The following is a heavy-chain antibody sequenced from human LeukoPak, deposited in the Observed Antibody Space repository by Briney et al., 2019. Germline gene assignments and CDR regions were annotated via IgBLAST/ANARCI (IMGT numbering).Heavy chain of an antibody. D-gene: IGHD6-19*01. CDR2: ISYDGSNK. CDR3: ARGHPRPGIAVAFGSRRATWFDP. V-gene: IGHV3-30*03. J-gene: IGHJ5*02. Sequence: GGSLRLSCAASGFTFSSYGMHWVRQAPGKGLEWVAVISYDGSNKYYADSVKGRFTISRDNSKNTLYLQMNSLRAEDTAVYYCARGHPRPGIAVAFGSRRATWFDPWGQGTLVTVSS. CDR1: GFTFSSYG.